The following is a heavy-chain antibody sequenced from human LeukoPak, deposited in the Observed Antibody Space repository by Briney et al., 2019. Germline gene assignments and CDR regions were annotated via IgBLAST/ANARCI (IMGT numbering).Heavy chain of an antibody. CDR2: ISYDGSNK. V-gene: IGHV3-30*04. CDR3: ARIVATTYITHDAFDI. J-gene: IGHJ3*02. Sequence: PGGSLRLSCAASGFTFSSYAMHWVRQAPGKGLEWVAVISYDGSNKYYADSVKGRFTISRDNSKNTLYLQMDSLRAEDTAVYYCARIVATTYITHDAFDIWGQGTMVTVSS. CDR1: GFTFSSYA. D-gene: IGHD5-12*01.